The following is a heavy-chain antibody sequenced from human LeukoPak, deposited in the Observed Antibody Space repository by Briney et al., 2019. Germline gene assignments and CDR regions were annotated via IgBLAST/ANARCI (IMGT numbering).Heavy chain of an antibody. CDR1: GDSISSTSYY. V-gene: IGHV4-39*07. CDR3: ARVSVTPYNYFDP. J-gene: IGHJ5*02. CDR2: IYYSGGT. D-gene: IGHD2-21*02. Sequence: SETLSLTCTVSGDSISSTSYYWGWIRQPPGKGLEWIGSIYYSGGTYYNPSLKSRVTISVDTSKNQFSLKLSSVTAADTAVYYCARVSVTPYNYFDPWGQGTLVTVSS.